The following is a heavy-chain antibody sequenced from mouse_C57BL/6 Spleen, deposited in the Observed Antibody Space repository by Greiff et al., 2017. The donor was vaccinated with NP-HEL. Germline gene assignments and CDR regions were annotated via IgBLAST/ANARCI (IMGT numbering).Heavy chain of an antibody. CDR2: IYPGDGDT. CDR3: ASRSVFDY. D-gene: IGHD1-1*01. Sequence: QVQLKESGPELVKPGASVKISCKASGYAFSSSWMNWVKQRPGKGLEWIGRIYPGDGDTNYNGKFKGKATLTADKSSSTAYMQLSSLTSEDSAVYFCASRSVFDYWGQGTTLTVSS. CDR1: GYAFSSSW. J-gene: IGHJ2*01. V-gene: IGHV1-82*01.